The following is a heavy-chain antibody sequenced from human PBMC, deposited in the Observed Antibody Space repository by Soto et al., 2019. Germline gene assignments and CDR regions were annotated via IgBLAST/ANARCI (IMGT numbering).Heavy chain of an antibody. CDR3: ARDRWGPIRFLEWSLDY. V-gene: IGHV3-33*01. CDR1: GFTFSTYA. Sequence: QVQLVESGGGVVQPGRSLRLSCAASGFTFSTYAMHWVRQAPGKGLEWVAVIWYDGSNKYYADSVKGRFTISRDNSKNTLYLEMNRLRAEDTAVYYCARDRWGPIRFLEWSLDYWGQGTLVTVSS. J-gene: IGHJ4*02. D-gene: IGHD3-3*01. CDR2: IWYDGSNK.